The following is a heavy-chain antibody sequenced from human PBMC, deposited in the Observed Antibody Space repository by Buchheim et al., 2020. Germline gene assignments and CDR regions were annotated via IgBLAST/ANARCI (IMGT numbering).Heavy chain of an antibody. CDR3: ARDPISSTYVGDYYYPGMDV. CDR2: ISAYTGNT. D-gene: IGHD4-11*01. J-gene: IGHJ6*02. CDR1: GYPFTNYG. V-gene: IGHV1-18*04. Sequence: QVQLVQSGAEVKKPGASVKVSCKASGYPFTNYGLSWVRQAPGQGPEWMGWISAYTGNTNSAQKFQGRVTMTAAASTNTAYMELRSLRSDDTAVYYCARDPISSTYVGDYYYPGMDVWGQGTT.